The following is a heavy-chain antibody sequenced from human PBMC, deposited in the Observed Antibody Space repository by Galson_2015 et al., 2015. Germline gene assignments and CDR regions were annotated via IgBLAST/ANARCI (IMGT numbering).Heavy chain of an antibody. D-gene: IGHD3-3*01. Sequence: TLSLTCTVSGGSISSSSYYWGWIRQPPGKGLEWIGSIYYSGSTYYNPSLKSRVTISVDTSKNHFSLKLGSVTAADTAVYYCARQDDFWSGYPVSPGGMDVWGQGTTVTVSS. CDR1: GGSISSSSYY. CDR2: IYYSGST. CDR3: ARQDDFWSGYPVSPGGMDV. J-gene: IGHJ6*02. V-gene: IGHV4-39*01.